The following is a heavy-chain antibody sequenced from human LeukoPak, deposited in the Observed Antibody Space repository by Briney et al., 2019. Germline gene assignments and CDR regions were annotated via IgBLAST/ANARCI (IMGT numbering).Heavy chain of an antibody. D-gene: IGHD6-13*01. J-gene: IGHJ6*03. V-gene: IGHV4-61*02. CDR3: ARVAASYYMDV. CDR2: IYTSGST. CDR1: GGSISSGSYY. Sequence: SQTLSLTCTVSGGSISSGSYYWSWIRQPAGKGLEWIGRIYTSGSTNYNPSLKSRVTISVDTSKNQFSLKLSSVTAADTAVYYCARVAASYYMDVWGKGTTVTISS.